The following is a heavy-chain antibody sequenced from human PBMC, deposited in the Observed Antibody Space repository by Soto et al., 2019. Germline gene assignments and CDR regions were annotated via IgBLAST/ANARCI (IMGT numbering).Heavy chain of an antibody. D-gene: IGHD5-12*01. J-gene: IGHJ4*02. CDR1: GGTFSSYA. Sequence: QVQLVQSGAEVKKPGSSVKVSCKASGGTFSSYAISWVRQAPGQGLEWMGGIIPIFGTANDAQKCQGRVTITADESTSTAYIEMSSLRSEDTAVYYCAESWYSGYDHRQFDYWVQGTLVTVSS. CDR2: IIPIFGTA. CDR3: AESWYSGYDHRQFDY. V-gene: IGHV1-69*12.